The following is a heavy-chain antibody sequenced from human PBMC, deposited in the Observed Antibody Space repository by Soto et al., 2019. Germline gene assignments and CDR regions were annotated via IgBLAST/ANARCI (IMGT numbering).Heavy chain of an antibody. V-gene: IGHV4-61*01. CDR3: ARGAAGTFDWFDP. CDR1: GGSVSSGSYY. J-gene: IGHJ5*02. CDR2: IYYSGNT. D-gene: IGHD6-13*01. Sequence: SETLSLTCTVSGGSVSSGSYYWSWIRQPPGKGLEWIGYIYYSGNTNHNPSLKSRVTISVDTSKNQFSLKLSSVTAADTAVYYCARGAAGTFDWFDPWGQGTLVTVS.